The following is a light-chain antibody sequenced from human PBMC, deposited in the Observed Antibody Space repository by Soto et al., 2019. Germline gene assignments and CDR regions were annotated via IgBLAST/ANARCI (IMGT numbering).Light chain of an antibody. CDR3: QQYNSWRT. CDR2: DAS. V-gene: IGKV1-5*01. Sequence: DIQMTQSPSTLSASVGDRVTITCRASQSISSWLAWYQQKPGKAPKLLIYDASSLESGVPSRFSGSGSGTEFTLTISSLQPDDFATYYCQQYNSWRTFDQGTKVDIK. J-gene: IGKJ1*01. CDR1: QSISSW.